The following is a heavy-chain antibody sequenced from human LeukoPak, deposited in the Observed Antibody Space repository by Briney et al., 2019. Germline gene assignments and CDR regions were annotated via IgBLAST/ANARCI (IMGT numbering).Heavy chain of an antibody. CDR3: ARHLKLPYGSGSSGAFDI. V-gene: IGHV3-30*04. J-gene: IGHJ3*02. CDR1: GFTFSSYA. Sequence: GGSLRLSCAASGFTFSSYAMHWVRQAPGKGLEWVAVISYDGSNKYYADSVKGRFTISRDNSKNTLYLQMNSLRAEDTAVYYCARHLKLPYGSGSSGAFDIWGQGTMVTVSS. CDR2: ISYDGSNK. D-gene: IGHD3-10*01.